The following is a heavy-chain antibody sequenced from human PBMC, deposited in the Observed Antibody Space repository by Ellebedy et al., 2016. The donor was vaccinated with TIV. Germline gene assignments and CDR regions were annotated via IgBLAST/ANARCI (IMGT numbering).Heavy chain of an antibody. V-gene: IGHV5-51*01. D-gene: IGHD1-1*01. Sequence: GESLKISCKASGYTFTNYWIGWVRQMPGKGLEWMGIIYPTDSDTRYNPSFQGPVTISADKSLSPAYLQWNSLKASDTAMFYCARPSDWNHGYFHYWGQGTLVTVSS. J-gene: IGHJ4*02. CDR3: ARPSDWNHGYFHY. CDR1: GYTFTNYW. CDR2: IYPTDSDT.